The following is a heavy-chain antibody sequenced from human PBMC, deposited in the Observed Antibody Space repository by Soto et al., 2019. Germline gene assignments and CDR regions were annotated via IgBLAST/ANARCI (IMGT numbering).Heavy chain of an antibody. CDR3: ARDDCSGGSCYYYYGMDV. V-gene: IGHV1-69*13. J-gene: IGHJ6*02. CDR2: IIPIFGTA. Sequence: SVKVSCKASGGTFSSCAISWVRQAPGQGLEWMGGIIPIFGTANYAQKFQGRVTITADESTSTAYMELSSLRSEDTAVYYCARDDCSGGSCYYYYGMDVWGQGTTVTVSS. D-gene: IGHD2-15*01. CDR1: GGTFSSCA.